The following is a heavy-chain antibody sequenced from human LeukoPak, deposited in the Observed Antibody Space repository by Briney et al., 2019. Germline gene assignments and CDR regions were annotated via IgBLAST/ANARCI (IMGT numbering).Heavy chain of an antibody. D-gene: IGHD3-3*01. CDR1: GGSISSSSYY. J-gene: IGHJ4*02. V-gene: IGHV4-39*01. Sequence: SETLSLTCTVSGGSISSSSYYWGWIRQPPGKGLEWIGSIYYSGSTYYNPSLKSRVTISVDTSKNQFSLKLSSVTAADTAVYYCARQPYYDFWSGYPLDYWGQGTLVTVSS. CDR3: ARQPYYDFWSGYPLDY. CDR2: IYYSGST.